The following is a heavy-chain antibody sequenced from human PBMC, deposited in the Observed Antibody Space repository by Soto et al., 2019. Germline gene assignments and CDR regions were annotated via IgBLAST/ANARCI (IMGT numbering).Heavy chain of an antibody. J-gene: IGHJ5*02. Sequence: SETLSLTCAVSGGSISSTYWWSWVRQPPGKGLEWIGEIYHSGSTNYNPSLKSRVTISVDKSKNQFSLKLTSMTAADTAVYYCARDMVRGVGWFDPWGQGTLVTVSS. CDR2: IYHSGST. CDR1: GGSISSTYW. V-gene: IGHV4-4*02. D-gene: IGHD3-10*01. CDR3: ARDMVRGVGWFDP.